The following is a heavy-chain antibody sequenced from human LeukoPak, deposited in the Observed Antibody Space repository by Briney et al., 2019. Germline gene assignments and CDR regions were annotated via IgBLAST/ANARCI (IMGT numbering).Heavy chain of an antibody. D-gene: IGHD6-13*01. CDR3: ARHYSSLAGAEFDP. V-gene: IGHV4-59*08. Sequence: TSETLSLTCTVSGGPISSYYWSWIRQPPGKGLEWIGYIFYSGSTNYNPSLKSRVTISVDTSNNQFSLKLRSVTAADTAVYYCARHYSSLAGAEFDPWGQGTLVTVSS. J-gene: IGHJ5*02. CDR2: IFYSGST. CDR1: GGPISSYY.